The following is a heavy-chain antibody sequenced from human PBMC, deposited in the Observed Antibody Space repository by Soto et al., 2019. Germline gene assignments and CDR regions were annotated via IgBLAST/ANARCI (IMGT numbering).Heavy chain of an antibody. CDR2: IIPIFGTA. D-gene: IGHD3-22*01. CDR3: ARSLNTYYYDSSDLWGMDV. CDR1: GGTFSSYA. J-gene: IGHJ6*02. V-gene: IGHV1-69*13. Sequence: ASVKVSYKASGGTFSSYAISWVRQAPGQGLEWMGGIIPIFGTANYAQKFQGRVTITADESTSTAYMELSSLRSEDTAVYYCARSLNTYYYDSSDLWGMDVWGQGTTVTVSS.